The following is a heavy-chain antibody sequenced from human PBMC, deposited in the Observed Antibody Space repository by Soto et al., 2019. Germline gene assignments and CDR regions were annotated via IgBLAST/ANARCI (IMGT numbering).Heavy chain of an antibody. CDR1: GGSISSYY. D-gene: IGHD3-10*01. Sequence: SETLSLTCTVSGGSISSYYWSWIRQPPGKGLEWIGYIYYSGSINYNPSLKSRVTISVDTSKNQFSLKLSSVTAADTAVYYCVLHLYGSGERFDSWGQGTLVTVSS. V-gene: IGHV4-59*08. J-gene: IGHJ5*01. CDR3: VLHLYGSGERFDS. CDR2: IYYSGSI.